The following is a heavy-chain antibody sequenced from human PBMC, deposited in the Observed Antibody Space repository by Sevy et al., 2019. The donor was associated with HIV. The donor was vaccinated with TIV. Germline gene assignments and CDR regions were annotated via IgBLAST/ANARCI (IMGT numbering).Heavy chain of an antibody. Sequence: GGSLRLSCAASGFTFSTYDMNWVRQAPGKGLEWVALICNGRTIIYYADSVKGRFTISRDNSKNSLFLQMNSLRAEDTAVYHCARDHGRGLDAAPDFWGQGTLVTVSS. D-gene: IGHD6-13*01. CDR2: ICNGRTII. V-gene: IGHV3-21*01. CDR1: GFTFSTYD. CDR3: ARDHGRGLDAAPDF. J-gene: IGHJ4*02.